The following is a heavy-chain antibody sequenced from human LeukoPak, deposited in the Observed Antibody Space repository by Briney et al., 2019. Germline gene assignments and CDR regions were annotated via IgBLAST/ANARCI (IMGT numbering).Heavy chain of an antibody. J-gene: IGHJ6*03. D-gene: IGHD4-23*01. CDR1: GYTFTSYD. CDR2: MNPNSGNT. CDR3: ARGLGGRARGHSTSPGAHNYYYYMDV. V-gene: IGHV1-8*01. Sequence: ASVKVSCKASGYTFTSYDINWVRQATGQGLEWMGWMNPNSGNTGYAQKFQGRVTMTRNTSISTAYTELSSLRSEDTAVYYCARGLGGRARGHSTSPGAHNYYYYMDVWGKGTTVTVSS.